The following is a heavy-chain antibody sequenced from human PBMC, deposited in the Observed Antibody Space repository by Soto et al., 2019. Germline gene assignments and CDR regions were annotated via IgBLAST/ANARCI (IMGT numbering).Heavy chain of an antibody. CDR3: ARHQSVWYSSSWYRAFDI. Sequence: QLQLQESGPGLVKPSETLSLTCTVSGGSISSSSYYWGWIRQPPGKGLEWIGSIYYSGSTYYNPSLKSRVTISVGTSRNQFSLKLSSVAAAGTAVDYCARHQSVWYSSSWYRAFDIWGQGTMVTVSS. D-gene: IGHD6-13*01. CDR1: GGSISSSSYY. J-gene: IGHJ3*02. V-gene: IGHV4-39*01. CDR2: IYYSGST.